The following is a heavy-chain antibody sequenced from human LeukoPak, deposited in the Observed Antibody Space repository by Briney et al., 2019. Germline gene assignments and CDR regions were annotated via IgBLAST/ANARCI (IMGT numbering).Heavy chain of an antibody. CDR2: IYSGGST. J-gene: IGHJ4*02. D-gene: IGHD6-25*01. CDR3: ARVGTAGYFDY. CDR1: GFTFSSYA. Sequence: GGSLRLSCAASGFTFSSYAMSWVRQAPGKGLEWVSVIYSGGSTYYADSVRGRFTISRDNSKNTLYLQMNSLRAEDTAVYYCARVGTAGYFDYWGQGTLVTVSS. V-gene: IGHV3-53*01.